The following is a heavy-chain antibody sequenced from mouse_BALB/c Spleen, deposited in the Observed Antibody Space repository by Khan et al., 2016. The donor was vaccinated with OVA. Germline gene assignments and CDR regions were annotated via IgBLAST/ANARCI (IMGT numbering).Heavy chain of an antibody. J-gene: IGHJ1*01. Sequence: QVQLQQPGAELVRPGTSVKLSCKASGYSFTSYWMNWVKQRPGQGLEWIGLLHPSDSETRLNQQFKDKATLTVDTSSSTAYMQLSSPTSEDAAVYYWARGKTASYWYFGVWGAGTTVTGSA. CDR3: ARGKTASYWYFGV. D-gene: IGHD1-2*01. CDR2: LHPSDSET. V-gene: IGHV1-59*01. CDR1: GYSFTSYW.